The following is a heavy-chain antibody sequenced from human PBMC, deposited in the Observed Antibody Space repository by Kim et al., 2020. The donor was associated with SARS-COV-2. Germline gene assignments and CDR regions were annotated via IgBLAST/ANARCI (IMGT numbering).Heavy chain of an antibody. J-gene: IGHJ4*02. D-gene: IGHD3-22*01. Sequence: SETLSLTCAVYGGSFSGYYWSWIRQPPGKGLEWIGEINHSGSTNYNPSLKSRVTISVDTSKNQFSLKLSSVTAADTAVYYCARKTSRMYYDSSMGLLDYWGQGTLVTVSS. CDR2: INHSGST. CDR3: ARKTSRMYYDSSMGLLDY. CDR1: GGSFSGYY. V-gene: IGHV4-34*01.